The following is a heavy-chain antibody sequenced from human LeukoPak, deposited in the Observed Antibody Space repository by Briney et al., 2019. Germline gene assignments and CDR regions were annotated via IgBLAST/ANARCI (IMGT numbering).Heavy chain of an antibody. J-gene: IGHJ3*02. CDR3: ARYWPGFGGSYYLRTDAFDT. CDR2: IYYSGST. V-gene: IGHV4-39*07. Sequence: SETLSLTCIVSGGSISSSSYYWGWIRQPPGKGLEWIGSIYYSGSTYYNPSLKSRVTISVDTSKNQFSLKLSSVTAADTAVYYCARYWPGFGGSYYLRTDAFDTWGQGTMVTVSS. D-gene: IGHD1-26*01. CDR1: GGSISSSSYY.